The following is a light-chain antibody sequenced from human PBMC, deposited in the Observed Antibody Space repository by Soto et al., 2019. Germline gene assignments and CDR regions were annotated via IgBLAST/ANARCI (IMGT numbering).Light chain of an antibody. V-gene: IGKV1-6*01. CDR3: LQDYNYPLT. CDR2: AAS. Sequence: AIQMTQSPSSLSASVGDRVTITCRASQGIGNDLGWYQQKPGKAPNLLIYAASSLQSGVPSRFSGSGSDTDFTLTISSLQPEDFATYYCLQDYNYPLTFGGGTKVEIK. J-gene: IGKJ4*01. CDR1: QGIGND.